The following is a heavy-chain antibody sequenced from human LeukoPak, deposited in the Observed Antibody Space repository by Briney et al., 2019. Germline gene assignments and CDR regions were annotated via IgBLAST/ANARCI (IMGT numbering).Heavy chain of an antibody. CDR3: ARDHYDSSGYYPTFNY. CDR1: GFTFSSYG. J-gene: IGHJ4*02. Sequence: PGGSLRLPCAASGFTFSSYGMHWVRQAPGKGLEWVAVIWYDGSNKYYADSVKGRFTISRDDSKNTLYLQMNSLRAEDTAVYYCARDHYDSSGYYPTFNYWGQGTLVTVSS. CDR2: IWYDGSNK. V-gene: IGHV3-33*01. D-gene: IGHD3-22*01.